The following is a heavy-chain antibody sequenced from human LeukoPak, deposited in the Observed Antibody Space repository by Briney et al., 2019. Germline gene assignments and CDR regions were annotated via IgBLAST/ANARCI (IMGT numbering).Heavy chain of an antibody. CDR2: IYHSGST. Sequence: SETLSLTCTVSGGSISTYYWNWIRQPPGKGLEWIGYIYHSGSTNYNPSLQSRVTISVDTSKNQFSLKLSSVTAADTAVYYCARDKSTTHWFDPWGQGTLVTVSS. J-gene: IGHJ5*02. D-gene: IGHD1-1*01. CDR1: GGSISTYY. V-gene: IGHV4-59*01. CDR3: ARDKSTTHWFDP.